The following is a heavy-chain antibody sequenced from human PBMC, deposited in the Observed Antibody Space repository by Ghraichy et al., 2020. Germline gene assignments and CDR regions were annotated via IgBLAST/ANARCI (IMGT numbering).Heavy chain of an antibody. CDR3: VRHRFRDGVLSHVFDV. V-gene: IGHV4-39*01. D-gene: IGHD4-17*01. CDR2: IHYSEKT. CDR1: GDSISNPTYF. Sequence: GSLRLSCTVSGDSISNPTYFWGWIRQPPGKGLEWIGTIHYSEKTYYNLSLKSRVTMSMDASTNQFSLRLTSVTAADTAVYYCVRHRFRDGVLSHVFDVWGQGTLVTVYS. J-gene: IGHJ3*01.